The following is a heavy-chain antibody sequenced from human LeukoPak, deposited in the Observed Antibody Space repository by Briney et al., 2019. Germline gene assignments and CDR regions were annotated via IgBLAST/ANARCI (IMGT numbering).Heavy chain of an antibody. J-gene: IGHJ5*02. V-gene: IGHV4-39*01. D-gene: IGHD6-19*01. CDR3: ARHHRRDSSGWGARWLDP. Sequence: NPSETLSLTCTVSGGSISSSSYCWGWIRQPPGKGLEWIGSVYYSGSTYYNPSLKSRVTISVDTSKNQFSLKLTSVTAADTAVYYCARHHRRDSSGWGARWLDPWGQGTLVTVSS. CDR2: VYYSGST. CDR1: GGSISSSSYC.